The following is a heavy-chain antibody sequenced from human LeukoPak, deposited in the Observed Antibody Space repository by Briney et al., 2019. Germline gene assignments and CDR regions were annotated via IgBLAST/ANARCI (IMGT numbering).Heavy chain of an antibody. CDR3: ARDRGGSGSYYPNWFDP. V-gene: IGHV1-2*02. CDR2: INPNSGGT. J-gene: IGHJ5*02. D-gene: IGHD3-10*01. Sequence: ASVKVSCKASGYTFTSYGLSWVRQAPGQGLEWMGWINPNSGGTNYAQKFQGRVTMTRDTSISTAYMELSRLRSDDTAVYYCARDRGGSGSYYPNWFDPWGQGTLVTVSS. CDR1: GYTFTSYG.